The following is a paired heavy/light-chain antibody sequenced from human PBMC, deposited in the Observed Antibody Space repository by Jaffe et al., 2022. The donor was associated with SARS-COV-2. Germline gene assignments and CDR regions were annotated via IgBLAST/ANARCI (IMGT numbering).Light chain of an antibody. Sequence: DIVMTQSPLSLPVTPGEPASISCRSSQSLLHSNGYNYLDWYLQKPGQSPQLLIYLGSIRASGVPDRFSGSGSGTDFTLKISRVEAEDVGVYYCMHALQTWTFGQGTKVEIK. V-gene: IGKV2-28*01. CDR1: QSLLHSNGYNY. CDR2: LGS. J-gene: IGKJ1*01. CDR3: MHALQTWT.
Heavy chain of an antibody. CDR2: ISSSSSTI. CDR3: ARDPYDSSDYYRPGWFDP. D-gene: IGHD3-22*01. V-gene: IGHV3-48*02. J-gene: IGHJ5*02. CDR1: GFTFSSYS. Sequence: EVQLVESGGGLVQPGGSLRLSCAASGFTFSSYSMNWVRQAPGKGLEWISYISSSSSTIHYADSVKGRFTISRDNAKNSLYLQMNSLRDEDTAVYYCARDPYDSSDYYRPGWFDPWGQGTLVTVSS.